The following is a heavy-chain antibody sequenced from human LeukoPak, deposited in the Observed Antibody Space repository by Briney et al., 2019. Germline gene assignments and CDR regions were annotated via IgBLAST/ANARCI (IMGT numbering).Heavy chain of an antibody. CDR3: ARGSIVAHN. CDR1: GGSISSSSYY. J-gene: IGHJ4*02. CDR2: IYYSGST. V-gene: IGHV4-39*07. D-gene: IGHD5-12*01. Sequence: SETLSLTCTVSGGSISSSSYYWGWIRQPPGKGLEWIGSIYYSGSTYYNPSLKSRVTISVDTSKNQFSLKLSSVTAADTAVYYCARGSIVAHNWGQGTLVTVSS.